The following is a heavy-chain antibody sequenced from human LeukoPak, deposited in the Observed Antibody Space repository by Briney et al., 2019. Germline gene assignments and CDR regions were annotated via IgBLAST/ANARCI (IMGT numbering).Heavy chain of an antibody. J-gene: IGHJ4*02. D-gene: IGHD4-23*01. V-gene: IGHV3-30*04. CDR2: ISYDGSNK. CDR1: GFTFSSYA. CDR3: ARDSILSEWYLVDY. Sequence: GGSLRLSCAASGFTFSSYAMRWVRQAPGKGLEWVAVISYDGSNKYYADSVKGRFTISRDNSKNTLYLQMNGLRAEDTAVYYCARDSILSEWYLVDYWGQGTLVTVSS.